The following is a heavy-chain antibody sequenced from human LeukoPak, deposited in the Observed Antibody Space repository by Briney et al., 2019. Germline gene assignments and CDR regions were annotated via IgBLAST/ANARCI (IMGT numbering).Heavy chain of an antibody. CDR2: IYPGDSDT. J-gene: IGHJ3*02. D-gene: IGHD2-21*02. CDR1: GYSFTSYW. V-gene: IGHV5-51*01. CDR3: ARRNPLTQDAFDI. Sequence: GESLKISCKGSGYSFTSYWIGWVRQMPGKGLEWMGIIYPGDSDTTYSPSFQGQVTISADKSISTAYVQWSSLKASDTAMYYCARRNPLTQDAFDIWGQGTMVTVPS.